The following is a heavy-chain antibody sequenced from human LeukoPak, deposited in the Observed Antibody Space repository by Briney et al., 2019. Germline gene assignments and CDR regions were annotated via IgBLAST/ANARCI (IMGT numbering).Heavy chain of an antibody. J-gene: IGHJ6*02. V-gene: IGHV3-7*01. CDR1: GSTFSSYW. CDR3: ASRVVVAANYGMDV. D-gene: IGHD2-15*01. Sequence: GGSLRLSCAASGSTFSSYWVTWVRQAPGKGLEWVANIKQAGTEKYYVDSVKGRFTISRDNAKNSLYLQMNSLRAEDTAVYYCASRVVVAANYGMDVWGQGTTVTVSS. CDR2: IKQAGTEK.